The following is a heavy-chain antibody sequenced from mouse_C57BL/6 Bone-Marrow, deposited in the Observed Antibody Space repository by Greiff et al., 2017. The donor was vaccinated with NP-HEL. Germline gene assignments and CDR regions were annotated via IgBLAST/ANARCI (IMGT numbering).Heavy chain of an antibody. V-gene: IGHV5-15*01. CDR3: ARQGYYGKNWYFDV. CDR2: ISNLAYSI. Sequence: EVKLVESGGGLVQPGGSLKLSCAAFGFTFSDYGMAWVRQAPRKGPEWVAFISNLAYSIYYADTVTGRFTISRENAKNTLYLEMSSLRSEDTAMYYCARQGYYGKNWYFDVWGTGTTVTVSS. J-gene: IGHJ1*03. D-gene: IGHD1-1*01. CDR1: GFTFSDYG.